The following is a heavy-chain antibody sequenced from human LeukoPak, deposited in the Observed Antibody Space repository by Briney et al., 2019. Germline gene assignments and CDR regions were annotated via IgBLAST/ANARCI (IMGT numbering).Heavy chain of an antibody. CDR3: AKDFHRLGEFDAFDI. Sequence: GGSLRLSCAASGFTFSSYGMHWVRQAPGKGLEWVAFIRYDGNNKYYADSVKGRLTISRDNSKNTLYLQMNSLRAEDTAVLYCAKDFHRLGEFDAFDIWGQGTMVTVSS. J-gene: IGHJ3*02. CDR2: IRYDGNNK. CDR1: GFTFSSYG. D-gene: IGHD3-16*01. V-gene: IGHV3-30*02.